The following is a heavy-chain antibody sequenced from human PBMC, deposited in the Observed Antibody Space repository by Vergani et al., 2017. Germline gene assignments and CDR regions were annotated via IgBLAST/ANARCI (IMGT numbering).Heavy chain of an antibody. CDR2: IYSGGST. Sequence: EVQLVETGGGLIQPGGSLRLSCAASGFTVSSNYMSWVRQAPGKGLEWVSVIYSGGSTYYADSVKGRFTISRDNSKNTLYLQMNSLRAEDTAVYYCAKLATDSYYDSSGYYYRNNDYWGQGTLVTVSS. CDR3: AKLATDSYYDSSGYYYRNNDY. D-gene: IGHD3-22*01. V-gene: IGHV3-53*05. J-gene: IGHJ4*02. CDR1: GFTVSSNY.